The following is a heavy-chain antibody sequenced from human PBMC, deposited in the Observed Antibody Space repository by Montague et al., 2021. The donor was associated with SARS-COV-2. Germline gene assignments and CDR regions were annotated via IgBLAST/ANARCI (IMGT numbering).Heavy chain of an antibody. CDR1: GFTFSSFT. CDR2: INGSGGST. V-gene: IGHV3-23*01. CDR3: TGADNYGS. D-gene: IGHD4-17*01. Sequence: SLRLSCAASGFTFSSFTMSWVRLAPGKGLEWVSTINGSGGSTWYADSVKGRFTISRDNSKSTLFLQMNSLRAEDTALYYCTGADNYGSWGRGTLVTVSP. J-gene: IGHJ5*02.